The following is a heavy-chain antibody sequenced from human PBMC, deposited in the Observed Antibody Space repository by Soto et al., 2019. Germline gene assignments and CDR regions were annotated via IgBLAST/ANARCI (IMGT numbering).Heavy chain of an antibody. Sequence: QVQLQESGPGLVKPSETLSLTCTVSGGSISSYYWSWIRQPAGKGLEWIGRIYTSGSTNYNPSLKSRVTMSVDTSKNQFSLKLSSVTAADTAVYYCARDPESSGWPNNWFDPWGQGTLVTVSS. CDR2: IYTSGST. D-gene: IGHD6-19*01. CDR1: GGSISSYY. V-gene: IGHV4-4*07. CDR3: ARDPESSGWPNNWFDP. J-gene: IGHJ5*02.